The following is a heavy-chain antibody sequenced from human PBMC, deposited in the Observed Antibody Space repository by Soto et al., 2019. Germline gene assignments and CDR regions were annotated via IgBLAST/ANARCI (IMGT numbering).Heavy chain of an antibody. V-gene: IGHV2-5*01. Sequence: TLSLTCTVSGGSISSGGYYWSWIRQHPGKALEWLALIYWNDDKRYSPSLKSRLTITKDTSKNQVVLTMTNMDPVDTATYYCAHRRDNWVIDYWGQGTLVTVSS. J-gene: IGHJ4*02. D-gene: IGHD2-15*01. CDR2: IYWNDDK. CDR3: AHRRDNWVIDY. CDR1: GGSISSGGYY.